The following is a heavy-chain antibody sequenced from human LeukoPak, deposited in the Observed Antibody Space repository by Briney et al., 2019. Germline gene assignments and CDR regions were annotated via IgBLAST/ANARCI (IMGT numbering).Heavy chain of an antibody. J-gene: IGHJ5*02. V-gene: IGHV3-23*01. CDR2: IEASGGAT. CDR1: GVKCSSFA. CDR3: AKGSGSGWYGWFAP. D-gene: IGHD6-19*01. Sequence: GWSMILSCGASGVKCSSFAMYGGRLTPKKRLKSVSSIEASGGATYYADSVKGRFTISRDNSKNTFYLQMNSLRAEDTALYYCAKGSGSGWYGWFAPWGQGTLVTVSS.